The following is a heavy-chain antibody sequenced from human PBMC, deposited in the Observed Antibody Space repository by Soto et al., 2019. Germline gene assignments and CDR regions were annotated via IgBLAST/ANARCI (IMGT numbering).Heavy chain of an antibody. D-gene: IGHD6-6*01. Sequence: GGSLRLSCAASGFTFSSYGMHWVRQAPGKGLEWVSSISGSVGSTFYADSVKGRFTISRDNSMNTLYLQMNSLRAEDTAVYYCAKDRTIASRNFDSWGQGALVTVSS. V-gene: IGHV3-23*01. CDR2: ISGSVGST. CDR1: GFTFSSYG. CDR3: AKDRTIASRNFDS. J-gene: IGHJ4*02.